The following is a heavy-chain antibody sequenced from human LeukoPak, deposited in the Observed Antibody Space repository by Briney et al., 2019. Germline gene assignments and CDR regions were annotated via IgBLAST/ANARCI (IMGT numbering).Heavy chain of an antibody. CDR3: ARWYNWNVQAFDY. CDR1: GFTFSSYW. V-gene: IGHV3-7*01. D-gene: IGHD1-1*01. J-gene: IGHJ4*02. CDR2: IKQDGSEK. Sequence: GGSLRLSCAASGFTFSSYWMSWVRQAPGKGLEWVANIKQDGSEKYYVDSVKGRFTISRDNAKNSLYLQMNSLRAEDTAVYYCARWYNWNVQAFDYWGQGTLVTVSS.